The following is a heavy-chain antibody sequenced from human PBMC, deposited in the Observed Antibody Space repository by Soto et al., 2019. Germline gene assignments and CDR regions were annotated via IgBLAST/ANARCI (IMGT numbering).Heavy chain of an antibody. J-gene: IGHJ4*02. Sequence: QVQLVESGGGVVQPGRSLRLSCAASGFTFSSYAMHWVRQAPGKGLEWVAVISYDGSNKYYADSVKGRFTISRDNCKNTLYLQMNSLRAEDTAVYYCASLGIAAADIGDWGQGTLVTVSS. CDR2: ISYDGSNK. D-gene: IGHD6-13*01. V-gene: IGHV3-30-3*01. CDR3: ASLGIAAADIGD. CDR1: GFTFSSYA.